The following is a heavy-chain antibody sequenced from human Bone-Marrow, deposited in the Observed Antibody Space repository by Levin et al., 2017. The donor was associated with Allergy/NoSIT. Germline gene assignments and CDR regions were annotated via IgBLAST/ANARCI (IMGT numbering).Heavy chain of an antibody. CDR3: ARHDYGSDY. CDR2: IYPEDSDT. D-gene: IGHD4-17*01. V-gene: IGHV5-51*01. J-gene: IGHJ4*02. Sequence: TSGGSLRLSCKTSGYTFDTYWIGWVRQLPGKGLEWMGTIYPEDSDTRYSPSFEGQVTISADRSTSTAYLQWSSLKASDSAFYFCARHDYGSDYWGQGTLVTVSS. CDR1: GYTFDTYW.